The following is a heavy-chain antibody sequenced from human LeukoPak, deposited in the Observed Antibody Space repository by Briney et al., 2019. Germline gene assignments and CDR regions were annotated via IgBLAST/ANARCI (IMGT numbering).Heavy chain of an antibody. CDR3: ARTYYDSSDFDY. J-gene: IGHJ4*02. CDR1: GGSISTFY. CDR2: IYYSGST. D-gene: IGHD3-22*01. Sequence: SETLSLTCTVSGGSISTFYWSWIRQPPGKELEWIGYIYYSGSTNYNPSLKSRLTISVDTSKNQFSLKLSSVTAADTAVYYCARTYYDSSDFDYWGQGTLVTVSS. V-gene: IGHV4-59*01.